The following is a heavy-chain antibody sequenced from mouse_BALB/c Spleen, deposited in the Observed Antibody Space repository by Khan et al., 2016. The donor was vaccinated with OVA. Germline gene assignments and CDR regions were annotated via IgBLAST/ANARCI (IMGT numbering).Heavy chain of an antibody. CDR3: ARSNSYWYFDV. J-gene: IGHJ1*01. CDR1: GYTFTNYG. V-gene: IGHV9-3-1*01. CDR2: INTYTGQP. D-gene: IGHD4-1*02. Sequence: QIQLVQSGPELKKPGETVKISCKASGYTFTNYGMNWVKQAPGKGLKWMGWINTYTGQPTYADDFKGRFAFSLETSASPASLQINNLKNEDTATXFCARSNSYWYFDVWGAGTTVTVSS.